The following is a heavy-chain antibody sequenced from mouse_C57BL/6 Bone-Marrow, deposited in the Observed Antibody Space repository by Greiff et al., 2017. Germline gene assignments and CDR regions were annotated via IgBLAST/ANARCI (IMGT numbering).Heavy chain of an antibody. V-gene: IGHV1-69*01. Sequence: VQLQQPGAELVMPGASVKLSCKASGYTFTSYWMHWVKQRPGQGLEWIGEIDPSDSYTNYNQKFKGKSTLTVDTSSSTAYMQLSSLTSEDSAVYYCARSPYYYGSCYYAMDYWGQGTSVTVSS. CDR3: ARSPYYYGSCYYAMDY. D-gene: IGHD1-1*01. CDR1: GYTFTSYW. CDR2: IDPSDSYT. J-gene: IGHJ4*01.